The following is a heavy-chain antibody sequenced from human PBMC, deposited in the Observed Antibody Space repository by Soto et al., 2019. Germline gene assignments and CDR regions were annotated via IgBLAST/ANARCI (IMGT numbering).Heavy chain of an antibody. CDR1: GGSISSGGYY. CDR2: IYYSGST. Sequence: QVQLQESGPGLVKSSQTLSLSCTVSGGSISSGGYYWNWIRQHPGKGLEWIGHIYYSGSTYYNPSLKSRVTISVDTSKNQFSLKLSSVTAADTATYFCAHTYSSSWYTTTDYWGQGTLVTVSS. CDR3: AHTYSSSWYTTTDY. J-gene: IGHJ4*02. D-gene: IGHD6-13*01. V-gene: IGHV4-31*03.